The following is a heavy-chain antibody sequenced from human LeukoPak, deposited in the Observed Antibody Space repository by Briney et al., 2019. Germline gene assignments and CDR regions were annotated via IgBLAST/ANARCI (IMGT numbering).Heavy chain of an antibody. CDR1: GYTFTSYA. D-gene: IGHD3-9*01. J-gene: IGHJ4*02. CDR3: ARIPLQYFDWSSPSI. V-gene: IGHV1-3*01. CDR2: INAGNGNT. Sequence: ASVKVSCKASGYTFTSYAMHWVRQAPGQRLEWMGWINAGNGNTKYSQKFQGRVTITRDTSASTAYMELSSLRSEDTAVYYCARIPLQYFDWSSPSIWGQGTLVTVSS.